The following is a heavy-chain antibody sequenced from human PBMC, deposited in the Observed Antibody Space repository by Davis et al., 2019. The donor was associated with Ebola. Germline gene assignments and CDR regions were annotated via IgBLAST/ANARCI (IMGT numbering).Heavy chain of an antibody. V-gene: IGHV4-59*01. CDR1: GGSISSYY. J-gene: IGHJ6*02. CDR3: ARAMALSVMDV. Sequence: ESLKISCTVSGGSISSYYWSWIRQPPGKGLEWIGYIYYSGSTNYNPSLKSRVTISVDTSKNQFSLKLSSVTAADTAVYYCARAMALSVMDVWGQGTTVTVSS. D-gene: IGHD3-10*01. CDR2: IYYSGST.